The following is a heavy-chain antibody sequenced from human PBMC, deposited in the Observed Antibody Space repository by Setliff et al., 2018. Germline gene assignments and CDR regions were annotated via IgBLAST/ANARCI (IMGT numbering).Heavy chain of an antibody. CDR3: AAIGLDTALITGVLFDF. D-gene: IGHD5-18*01. V-gene: IGHV1-2*04. J-gene: IGHJ4*02. Sequence: GASVKVSCKASGYTFTGYYMHWVRQAPGQGLEWMGWINPNSGGTNYAQKFQGWVTMTRDTSISTAYMELSRLRSDDTAVYYCAAIGLDTALITGVLFDFWGQGTLVTVSS. CDR2: INPNSGGT. CDR1: GYTFTGYY.